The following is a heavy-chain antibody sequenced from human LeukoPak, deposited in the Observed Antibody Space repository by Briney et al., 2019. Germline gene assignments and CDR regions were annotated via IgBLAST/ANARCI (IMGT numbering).Heavy chain of an antibody. Sequence: GRSLRLSCAASGFTFDDYAMHWVRQAPGKGLEWVSGISWNSGSIGYADSVKGRFTISRDNAKNSLYLQMNSLRAEDTAVYYCARVRVGALYYFDYWGQGTLVTVSS. D-gene: IGHD1-26*01. V-gene: IGHV3-9*01. J-gene: IGHJ4*02. CDR2: ISWNSGSI. CDR1: GFTFDDYA. CDR3: ARVRVGALYYFDY.